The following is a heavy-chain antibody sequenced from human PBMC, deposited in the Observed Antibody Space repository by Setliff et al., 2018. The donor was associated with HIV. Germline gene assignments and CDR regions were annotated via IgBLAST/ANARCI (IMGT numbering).Heavy chain of an antibody. Sequence: SETLSLTCTVPGGSINRSNYYWGWIRQPPGKGLEWIGTISYTGSTYFDPSLKSRVTISLDTSKNQFFLKLSSVTAPDTAIYYCARQTWEYYDTLTGYYRSPKNFDSWGQGTLVTVSS. CDR1: GGSINRSNYY. V-gene: IGHV4-39*01. CDR3: ARQTWEYYDTLTGYYRSPKNFDS. CDR2: ISYTGST. J-gene: IGHJ4*02. D-gene: IGHD3-9*01.